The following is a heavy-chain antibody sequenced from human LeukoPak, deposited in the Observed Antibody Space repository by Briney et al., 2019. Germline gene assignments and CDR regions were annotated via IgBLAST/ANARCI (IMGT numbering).Heavy chain of an antibody. D-gene: IGHD3-10*01. CDR1: GGSFSGSY. V-gene: IGHV4-34*01. Sequence: SETLSLTCVVNGGSFSGSYWSWIRQPPGKGLEWIGESNDSGSTKYNSSLKSRVTISVDTSKKQFSLTLSSVTAADTAVYYCGRVRVWFGQNWIDPWGRGTLVTVSS. CDR2: SNDSGST. CDR3: GRVRVWFGQNWIDP. J-gene: IGHJ5*02.